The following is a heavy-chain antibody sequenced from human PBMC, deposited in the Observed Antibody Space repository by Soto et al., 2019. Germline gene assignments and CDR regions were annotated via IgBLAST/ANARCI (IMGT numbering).Heavy chain of an antibody. CDR1: GYTFTSYG. V-gene: IGHV1-18*01. J-gene: IGHJ4*02. Sequence: QVQLVQSGAEVKKPGASVKVSCKASGYTFTSYGISWVRQAPGQGLEWMGWISAYNGNTNYAQKLQGRVTMTTDPSTSTAYMELRSLRSDDTAVYYCARKDLRITMVRGVIEGTDYWGQGTLVTVSS. CDR2: ISAYNGNT. D-gene: IGHD3-10*01. CDR3: ARKDLRITMVRGVIEGTDY.